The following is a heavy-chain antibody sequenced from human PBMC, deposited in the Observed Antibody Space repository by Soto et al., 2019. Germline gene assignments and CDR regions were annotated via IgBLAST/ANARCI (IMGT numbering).Heavy chain of an antibody. V-gene: IGHV3-74*01. D-gene: IGHD3-3*02. J-gene: IGHJ6*02. CDR2: INVDGSNR. CDR3: ARGIYQKYGMDV. Sequence: EVQLVESGGGLVQPGGSLRLSCAASGFTFISHWIHWVRQAPGKGLXWVSRINVDGSNRNYADSVKGRFTISRDNAKNTVYLQMNSLRADDTAVYFCARGIYQKYGMDVWGQGTTV. CDR1: GFTFISHW.